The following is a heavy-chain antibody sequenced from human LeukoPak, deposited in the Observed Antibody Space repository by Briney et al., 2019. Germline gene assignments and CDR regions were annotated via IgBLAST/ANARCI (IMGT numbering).Heavy chain of an antibody. CDR1: GFTFSSYG. D-gene: IGHD3-22*01. CDR2: IYYSGST. J-gene: IGHJ4*02. CDR3: ARVLDDSSGYYKYYFDY. Sequence: GSLRLSCAASGFTFSSYGMHWVRQPPGKGLEWIGYIYYSGSTNYNPSLKSRVTISVDTSKSQFSLKLSSVTAADTAVYYCARVLDDSSGYYKYYFDYWGQGTLVTVSS. V-gene: IGHV4-59*01.